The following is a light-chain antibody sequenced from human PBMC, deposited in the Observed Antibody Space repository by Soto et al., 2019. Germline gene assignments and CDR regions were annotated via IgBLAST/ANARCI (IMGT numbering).Light chain of an antibody. CDR1: QSVSSN. V-gene: IGKV3-15*01. CDR3: QQYYDWPIT. CDR2: GAS. Sequence: EIVLTQFPATLSLSPCDRATLSCRASQSVSSNLAWYQQKPGQAPRLLIYGASTRATGFPARFSGSGSGTEFTLTISSLQSEDFAVYYCQQYYDWPITFGQGTRLEI. J-gene: IGKJ5*01.